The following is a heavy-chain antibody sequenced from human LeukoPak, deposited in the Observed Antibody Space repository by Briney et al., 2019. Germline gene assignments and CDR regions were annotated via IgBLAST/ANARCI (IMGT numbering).Heavy chain of an antibody. J-gene: IGHJ6*04. V-gene: IGHV3-11*04. CDR2: ISSLSTSI. Sequence: KAGGSLRLSCAASGFTFSGYYMSWIRQAPGKGLEWVSYISSLSTSIYYTDSVKGRFTISRDNAKNSLYLQMNSLRAEDTAVYYCARLTWDVWGKGTSVTVSS. CDR3: ARLTWDV. CDR1: GFTFSGYY.